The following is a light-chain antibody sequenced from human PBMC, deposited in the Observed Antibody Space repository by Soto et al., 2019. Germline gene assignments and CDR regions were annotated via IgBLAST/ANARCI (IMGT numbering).Light chain of an antibody. CDR1: QGISHY. J-gene: IGKJ1*01. CDR3: KNYNSYSEA. CDR2: KAS. Sequence: DIQMTQSPSSLSASVGDRFPITRRASQGISHYLAWYQQKQGKVPKLLIYKASSLESGVPSRFSGSGSGTEFTLTISSLQPDEFATYYCKNYNSYSEAVGKGNKVDIK. V-gene: IGKV1-5*03.